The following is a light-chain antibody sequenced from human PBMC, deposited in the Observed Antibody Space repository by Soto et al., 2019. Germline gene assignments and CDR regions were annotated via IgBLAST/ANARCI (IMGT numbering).Light chain of an antibody. CDR2: DDN. Sequence: QSVLTQPPSVSAAPGQKVTISCSGSSSNIGGNSVSWYQQLPGTAPKLLIYDDNKRPSGIPDRFSGSKSGTSATLGITGFQTGDEADYYCGSWDSSPSAGVFGTGTKVTVL. J-gene: IGLJ1*01. V-gene: IGLV1-51*01. CDR3: GSWDSSPSAGV. CDR1: SSNIGGNS.